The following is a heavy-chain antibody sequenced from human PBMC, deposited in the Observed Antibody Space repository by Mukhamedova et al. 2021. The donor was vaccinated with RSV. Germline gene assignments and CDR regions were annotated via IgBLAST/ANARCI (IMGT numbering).Heavy chain of an antibody. J-gene: IGHJ3*02. CDR3: ATDLYDTFDI. CDR2: IYYSGST. V-gene: IGHV4-39*07. D-gene: IGHD2-8*01. Sequence: GKGLEWIGSIYYSGSTYYNPSLKSRVTISVDTSKNQFSLKLSSVTAADTAVYYCATDLYDTFDIWGQGTMVTVSS.